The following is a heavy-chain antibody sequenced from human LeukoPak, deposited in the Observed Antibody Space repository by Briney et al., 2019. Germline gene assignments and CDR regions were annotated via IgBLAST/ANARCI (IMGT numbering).Heavy chain of an antibody. D-gene: IGHD3-22*01. CDR1: GFTFSSYR. Sequence: GGSLRLSCAASGFTFSSYRMHWVRQAPGKGLEWVAVIWYDGSNKYYADSVKGRFTISRDNSKNTLYLQMNSLRAEDTAVYYCAKGDYYDSSGYYVGLYYFDYWGQGTLVTVSS. CDR3: AKGDYYDSSGYYVGLYYFDY. CDR2: IWYDGSNK. J-gene: IGHJ4*02. V-gene: IGHV3-33*06.